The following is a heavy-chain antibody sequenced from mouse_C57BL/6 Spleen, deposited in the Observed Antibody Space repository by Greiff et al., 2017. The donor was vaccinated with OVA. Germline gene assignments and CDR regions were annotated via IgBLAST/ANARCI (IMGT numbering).Heavy chain of an antibody. CDR1: GYTFTDYY. V-gene: IGHV1-26*01. CDR2: INPNNGGT. CDR3: ARLRRDLYYAMDY. D-gene: IGHD2-12*01. Sequence: VQLQQSGPELVKPGASVKISCKASGYTFTDYYMNWVKQSHGKSLEWIGDINPNNGGTSYNQKFKGKATLTVDKSSSTAYMELRSLTSEDSAVYYCARLRRDLYYAMDYWGQGTSVTVSS. J-gene: IGHJ4*01.